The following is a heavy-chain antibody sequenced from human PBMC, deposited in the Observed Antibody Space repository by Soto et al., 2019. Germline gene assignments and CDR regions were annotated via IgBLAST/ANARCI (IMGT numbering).Heavy chain of an antibody. V-gene: IGHV1-18*04. CDR2: ISAFNGDT. Sequence: QVQLVQSGTEVKKPGASGNVSCKAFGYTFTSYGFSWVRQVPGKGLEWLGRISAFNGDTQYAQTMKGRLTVTTDTSTTTVHMELRSLTPADTAVYYCAREAGWQRMVPYDWGQGPRFTVS. D-gene: IGHD6-25*01. J-gene: IGHJ4*02. CDR3: AREAGWQRMVPYD. CDR1: GYTFTSYG.